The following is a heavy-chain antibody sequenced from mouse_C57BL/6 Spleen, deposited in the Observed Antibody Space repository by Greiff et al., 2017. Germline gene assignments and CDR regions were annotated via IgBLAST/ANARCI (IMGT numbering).Heavy chain of an antibody. V-gene: IGHV1-64*01. CDR3: AREGTNWGYCDD. CDR2: IHPNSGST. D-gene: IGHD4-1*01. Sequence: QVQLQQPGAELVKPGASVKLSCKASGYTFTSYWMHWVKQRPGQGLEWIGMIHPNSGSTNYNEKFKSKATLTVDKSSSTAYMQLSSLTSEDSAVYYCAREGTNWGYCDDWGQGTTLTVSS. CDR1: GYTFTSYW. J-gene: IGHJ2*01.